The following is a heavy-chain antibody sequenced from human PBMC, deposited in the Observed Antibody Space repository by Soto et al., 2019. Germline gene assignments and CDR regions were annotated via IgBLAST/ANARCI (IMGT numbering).Heavy chain of an antibody. CDR3: VRTSLVVAAATREDY. D-gene: IGHD2-15*01. CDR1: GFPFSTSW. J-gene: IGHJ4*02. CDR2: INSDGSTT. Sequence: EVQLVESGGGLVQPGGSLRLSCAPSGFPFSTSWWHWFRQAPGRGRVGVPRINSDGSTTSNADSVKGRFTISRDNAKNTLYLQMNSLRAEDTAVYYCVRTSLVVAAATREDYWGQGTLVTVSS. V-gene: IGHV3-74*01.